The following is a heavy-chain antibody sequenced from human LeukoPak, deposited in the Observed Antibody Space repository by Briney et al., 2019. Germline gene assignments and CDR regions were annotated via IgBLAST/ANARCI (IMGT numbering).Heavy chain of an antibody. CDR3: ARVRSVGGNPHAFNI. CDR1: GVTFSGYG. V-gene: IGHV3-21*01. D-gene: IGHD4-23*01. CDR2: ITATSLHI. Sequence: PGGSLRLSCAASGVTFSGYGMNWVRQAPGKGLEWVSAITATSLHIYYAGSVKGRFTISRDNAKNSLYLQMNSLRVEDTALYYCARVRSVGGNPHAFNIWGQGTMVTVSS. J-gene: IGHJ3*02.